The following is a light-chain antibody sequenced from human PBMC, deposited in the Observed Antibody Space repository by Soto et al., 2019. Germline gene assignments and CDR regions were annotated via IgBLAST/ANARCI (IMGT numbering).Light chain of an antibody. CDR2: WAS. CDR1: QIVLYSSNNKNY. CDR3: QQYYSTPLT. J-gene: IGKJ4*01. Sequence: DSVMTQSPDSLAVSLGERASINFRSMQIVLYSSNNKNYLAWYQQKPGQPPKLLIYWASTRESGVPDRFSGSGSGTDFTLTISSLQAEDVAVYYCQQYYSTPLTFGGGTKVDI. V-gene: IGKV4-1*01.